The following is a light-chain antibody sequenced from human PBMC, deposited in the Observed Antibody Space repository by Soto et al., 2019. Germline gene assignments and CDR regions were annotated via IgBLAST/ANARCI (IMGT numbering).Light chain of an antibody. V-gene: IGKV1-39*01. J-gene: IGKJ5*01. Sequence: DVQMYQSPSAVSASVGDRVTITCRVSQSISSYLNWYQQKPGKAPKLLIYAASSLQSGVPSRFSGSGSGTDFTLTISSLQPEDFATYYCQQSYSTPITFGQGTRLEI. CDR3: QQSYSTPIT. CDR1: QSISSY. CDR2: AAS.